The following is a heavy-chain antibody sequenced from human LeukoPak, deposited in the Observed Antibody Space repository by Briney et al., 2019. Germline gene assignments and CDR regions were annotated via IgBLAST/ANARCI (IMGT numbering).Heavy chain of an antibody. J-gene: IGHJ6*02. D-gene: IGHD3-22*01. CDR2: ISGSGGST. CDR1: GFTFSSYA. CDR3: GKGGFLHYYYAMDV. V-gene: IGHV3-23*01. Sequence: GGSLRLSCAASGFTFSSYAMSWVRQAPGKGLEWVSAISGSGGSTYYADSVKGRFTISRDNSKDTLYLQMHGLRAEDTADYYCGKGGFLHYYYAMDVWGQGTTVTVS.